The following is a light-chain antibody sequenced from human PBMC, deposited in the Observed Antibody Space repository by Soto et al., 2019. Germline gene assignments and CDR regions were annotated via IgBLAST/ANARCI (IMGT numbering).Light chain of an antibody. CDR1: QSVRNVY. V-gene: IGKV3-20*01. J-gene: IGKJ2*01. CDR3: QHAGSSSRT. CDR2: DAS. Sequence: EIVLTQSPGTLSLSPGERATLSCRASQSVRNVYLAWYQQKPGQAPRLLIYDASNRATGIPDRFSGSGSGTDLTLTINRLEPEDFAVYYCQHAGSSSRTFGQGTKPEIK.